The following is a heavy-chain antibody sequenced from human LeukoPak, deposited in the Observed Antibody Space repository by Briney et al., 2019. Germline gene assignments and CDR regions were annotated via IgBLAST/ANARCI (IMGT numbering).Heavy chain of an antibody. D-gene: IGHD3-22*01. J-gene: IGHJ4*02. CDR1: GFNLSDYF. CDR2: ISRSGSAF. CDR3: ARGYYYDSSGYWAY. Sequence: GGSLRLSCAASGFNLSDYFMSWIRQAPGKGLQWISYISRSGSAFYYAESVKGRFTISRDNAKNTLYLQMNSLRAEDTAAYYCARGYYYDSSGYWAYWGQGTLVTVSS. V-gene: IGHV3-11*04.